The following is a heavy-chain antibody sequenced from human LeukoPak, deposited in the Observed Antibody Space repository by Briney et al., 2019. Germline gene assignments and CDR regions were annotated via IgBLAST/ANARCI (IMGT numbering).Heavy chain of an antibody. Sequence: GGSLRLSCAASGFAFSSFVMSWVRQAPGKGLEWVSAISGRGGSTFYADSVKGRFTISRDNSKNTLYLQMNSLRAEDTAVYYCARSGYYDFWSGRGQSLRFDYWGQGTLVTVSS. CDR2: ISGRGGST. J-gene: IGHJ4*02. CDR3: ARSGYYDFWSGRGQSLRFDY. D-gene: IGHD3-3*01. V-gene: IGHV3-23*01. CDR1: GFAFSSFV.